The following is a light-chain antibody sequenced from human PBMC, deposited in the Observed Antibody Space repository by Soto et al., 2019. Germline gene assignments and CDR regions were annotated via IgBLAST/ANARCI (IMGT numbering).Light chain of an antibody. CDR2: AAS. V-gene: IGKV1-39*01. J-gene: IGKJ4*01. CDR1: QSISSY. Sequence: DLQMTQSPSSLSASVGDRVTITCRASQSISSYLNWYQQKPGKAPKLLIFAASSLQSGVPSRFSGSGSGTHFTLTISSLQPEDFAAYYCQQSYSTPFTFGGGTKVEIK. CDR3: QQSYSTPFT.